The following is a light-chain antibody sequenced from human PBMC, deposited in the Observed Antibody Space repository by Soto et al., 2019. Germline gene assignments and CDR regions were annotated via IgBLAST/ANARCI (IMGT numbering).Light chain of an antibody. CDR3: QSYDITLIGYV. CDR1: NSNIGAGYD. Sequence: QSVLTQPPSVSGAPGQRVTISCTGSNSNIGAGYDVHWYQQFPGTAPKLLIYGNSNRPSGVPDRFSGSKSGTSASLAITGLQAEDEADYYCQSYDITLIGYVLVTGTKLTVL. V-gene: IGLV1-40*01. J-gene: IGLJ1*01. CDR2: GNS.